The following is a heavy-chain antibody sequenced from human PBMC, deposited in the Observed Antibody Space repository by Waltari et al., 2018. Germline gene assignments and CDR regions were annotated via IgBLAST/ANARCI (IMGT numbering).Heavy chain of an antibody. V-gene: IGHV4-59*11. Sequence: QVQLQESGPGLVKPSETLSLTCTVPGGSISSHYWSWIRQPPGKGLEWIGYIYYSGSTNYNPSLKSRVTISVDTSKNQFSLKLSSVTAADTAVYYCARGGGGWSDYWGQGTLVTVSS. J-gene: IGHJ4*02. CDR1: GGSISSHY. D-gene: IGHD6-19*01. CDR2: IYYSGST. CDR3: ARGGGGWSDY.